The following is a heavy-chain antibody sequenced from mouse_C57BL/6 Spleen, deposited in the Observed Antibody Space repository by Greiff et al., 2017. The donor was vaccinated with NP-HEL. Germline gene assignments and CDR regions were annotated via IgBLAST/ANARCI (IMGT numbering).Heavy chain of an antibody. D-gene: IGHD2-2*01. CDR2: INPNNGGT. J-gene: IGHJ1*03. CDR1: GYTFTDYY. CDR3: ARYSGWLRVYFDV. V-gene: IGHV1-26*01. Sequence: EVQLQQSGPELVKPGASVKISCKASGYTFTDYYMNWVKQSHGKSLEWIGDINPNNGGTSYNQKFKGKATLTVDKSSSTAYMELRSLTSEDSAVYYCARYSGWLRVYFDVWGTGTTVTVSS.